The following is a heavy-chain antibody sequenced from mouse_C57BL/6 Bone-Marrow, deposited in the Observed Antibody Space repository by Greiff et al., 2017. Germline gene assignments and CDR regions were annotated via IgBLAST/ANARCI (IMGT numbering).Heavy chain of an antibody. CDR1: GYSFTGYF. CDR3: ARGGGFTTVVAKDY. V-gene: IGHV1-20*01. CDR2: INPYNGDT. D-gene: IGHD1-1*01. J-gene: IGHJ2*01. Sequence: EVQLQQSGPELVKPGDSVKISCTASGYSFTGYFMNWVLQSPGKSLEWIGRINPYNGDTFYNQKFKGKATFTVDKSSSTAHMELRSLTSEDSAVYYCARGGGFTTVVAKDYWGQGTTLTVSS.